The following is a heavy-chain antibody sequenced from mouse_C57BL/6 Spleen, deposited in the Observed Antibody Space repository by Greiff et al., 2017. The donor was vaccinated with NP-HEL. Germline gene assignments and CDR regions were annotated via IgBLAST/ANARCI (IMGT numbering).Heavy chain of an antibody. CDR1: GYTFTDYE. J-gene: IGHJ2*01. Sequence: QVQLKESGAELVRPGASVTLSCKASGYTFTDYEMHWVKQTPVHGLEWIGAIDPETGGTAYNQKFKGKAILTADKSSSTAYMELRSLTSEDSAVYYCTREETRYFDYWGQGTTLTVSS. CDR3: TREETRYFDY. V-gene: IGHV1-15*01. CDR2: IDPETGGT.